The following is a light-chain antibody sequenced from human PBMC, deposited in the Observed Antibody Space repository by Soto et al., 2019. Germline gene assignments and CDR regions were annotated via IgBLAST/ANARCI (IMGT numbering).Light chain of an antibody. V-gene: IGLV2-14*01. J-gene: IGLJ2*01. CDR2: DVT. Sequence: QSALTQPASVSGSPGQSITISCTGTSSDVGGYNYVSWYQQHPGKAPKLMIYDVTTRPSGVSNRFSGSKSGNTASLTISGLQAEDEADYYGSSYTSSTVVRFGGGTKRTGL. CDR1: SSDVGGYNY. CDR3: SSYTSSTVVR.